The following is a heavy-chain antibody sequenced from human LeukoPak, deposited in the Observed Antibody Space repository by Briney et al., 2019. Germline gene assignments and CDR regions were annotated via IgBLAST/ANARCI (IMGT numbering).Heavy chain of an antibody. CDR2: IYSSGRT. D-gene: IGHD3-16*01. CDR3: AKRARPFGGGFDY. Sequence: QPGGSLRLSCAASGFTVSSSYMTWVRQAPGKGLEWVSVIYSSGRTSHADSVKGRFTISRDNSKNTLYLQMNSLRAEDTAVYYCAKRARPFGGGFDYWGQGTLVTVSS. J-gene: IGHJ4*02. CDR1: GFTVSSSY. V-gene: IGHV3-53*01.